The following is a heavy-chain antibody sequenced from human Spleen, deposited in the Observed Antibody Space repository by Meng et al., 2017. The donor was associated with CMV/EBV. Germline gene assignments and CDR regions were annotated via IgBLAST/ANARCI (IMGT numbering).Heavy chain of an antibody. CDR1: GFTFKNYA. Sequence: GESLKISCAGTGFTFKNYAMHWVRQAPGKGLDWVGLISYDGTYKYYAESVKGRFTISRDNSKNTVYLEMTGLRAEDTAVYYCAREYCSSISCYTLPGYWGQGTLVTVSS. J-gene: IGHJ4*02. CDR3: AREYCSSISCYTLPGY. CDR2: ISYDGTYK. D-gene: IGHD2-2*02. V-gene: IGHV3-30-3*01.